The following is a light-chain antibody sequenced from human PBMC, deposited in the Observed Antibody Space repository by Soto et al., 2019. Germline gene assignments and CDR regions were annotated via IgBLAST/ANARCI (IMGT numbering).Light chain of an antibody. CDR2: KAS. V-gene: IGKV1-5*03. CDR1: QTISSW. CDR3: QHYNSYSEA. Sequence: DLPVAPSPSTPAGSVGDRVTITCPASQTISSWLAWYQQKPGKAPKLLIYKASTLKSGVPSRFSGSGSGTELTLTISSLQPDDFATYYCQHYNSYSEAFGQGTKVDIK. J-gene: IGKJ1*01.